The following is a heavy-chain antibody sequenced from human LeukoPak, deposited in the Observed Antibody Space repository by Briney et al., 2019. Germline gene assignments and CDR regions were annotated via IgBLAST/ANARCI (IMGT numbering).Heavy chain of an antibody. CDR2: ISSDGSNK. J-gene: IGHJ4*02. Sequence: PGGSLRLSCAASGFTFSNCGMHWVRQAPGKGLEWVAVISSDGSNKHYADSVKGRFTISRDNSKNTLYLQMNSLRAEDTAVYYCTNSQDSDGRWDFDYWGQGTLVTVSS. CDR1: GFTFSNCG. D-gene: IGHD5-18*01. V-gene: IGHV3-30*18. CDR3: TNSQDSDGRWDFDY.